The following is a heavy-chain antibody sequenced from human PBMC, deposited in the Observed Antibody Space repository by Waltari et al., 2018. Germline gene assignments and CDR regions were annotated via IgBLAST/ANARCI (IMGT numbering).Heavy chain of an antibody. Sequence: EVQLLESGGGLVQPGGSLRLSCAASGFTFSSYAMSWVRQAPGKGREWVAAMSGSGGRTYYAESVKGRFTISRDNSKSTLYLQMNSLRAEDTAVYYCAKVKDGDYENGVFDYWGQGTLVTVSS. J-gene: IGHJ4*02. D-gene: IGHD4-17*01. CDR1: GFTFSSYA. CDR3: AKVKDGDYENGVFDY. V-gene: IGHV3-23*01. CDR2: MSGSGGRT.